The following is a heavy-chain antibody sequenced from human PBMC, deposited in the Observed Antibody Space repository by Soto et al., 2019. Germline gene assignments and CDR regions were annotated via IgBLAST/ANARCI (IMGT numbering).Heavy chain of an antibody. Sequence: VQLVQSGAEVRKPGSSVKVSCKASGDTFSKYGITWLRQAPGQGFEWMGEIFPVFATVNYAQRFQDRALVTAAVSTGTAVIGLGSLPPDDTARYYCARRGGIGAAGALAVDYWGQGAVLSVSS. CDR2: IFPVFATV. CDR3: ARRGGIGAAGALAVDY. V-gene: IGHV1-69*01. D-gene: IGHD6-13*01. J-gene: IGHJ4*02. CDR1: GDTFSKYG.